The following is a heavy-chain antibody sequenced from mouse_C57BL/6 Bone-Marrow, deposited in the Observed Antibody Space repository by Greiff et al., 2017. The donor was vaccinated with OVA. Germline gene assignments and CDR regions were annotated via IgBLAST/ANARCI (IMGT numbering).Heavy chain of an antibody. Sequence: VKLQESDAELVKPGASVKISCKVSGYTFTDHTIHWMKQRPEQGLEWIGYIYPRDGSTKYNEKFKGKATLTADKSSSTAYMQLNSLTSEDAAVYFCARYWLLRSWYFDVWGTGTTVTVSS. J-gene: IGHJ1*03. CDR2: IYPRDGST. CDR3: ARYWLLRSWYFDV. CDR1: GYTFTDHT. V-gene: IGHV1-78*01. D-gene: IGHD2-3*01.